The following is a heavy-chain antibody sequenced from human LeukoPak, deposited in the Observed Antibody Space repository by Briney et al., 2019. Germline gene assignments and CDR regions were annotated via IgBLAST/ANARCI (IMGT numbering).Heavy chain of an antibody. CDR3: ARASDVDSGSYYYFQH. D-gene: IGHD1-26*01. J-gene: IGHJ1*01. Sequence: GGSLRLSCAASGFTFSDYYMSWIRQAPGKGLEWVSYISSSGSTIYYADSVKGRFTISRDNAKNSLYLQMNSLRAEDTAVYYCARASDVDSGSYYYFQHWGQGTLVTVSS. CDR2: ISSSGSTI. CDR1: GFTFSDYY. V-gene: IGHV3-11*04.